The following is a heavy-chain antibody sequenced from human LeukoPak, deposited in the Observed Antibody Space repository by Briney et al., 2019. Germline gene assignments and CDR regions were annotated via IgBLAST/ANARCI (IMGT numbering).Heavy chain of an antibody. CDR3: ARAGSYSNYSYILGYQYYYYMDV. D-gene: IGHD4-11*01. CDR1: GGSISSGSYY. V-gene: IGHV4-61*02. J-gene: IGHJ6*03. Sequence: SETLSFTCTVSGGSISSGSYYWSWIRQPAGKGLEWIGRIYTSGSTNYNPSLKSRVTISVDTSKNQFSLKLSSVTAADTAVYYCARAGSYSNYSYILGYQYYYYMDVWGKGTTVTVSS. CDR2: IYTSGST.